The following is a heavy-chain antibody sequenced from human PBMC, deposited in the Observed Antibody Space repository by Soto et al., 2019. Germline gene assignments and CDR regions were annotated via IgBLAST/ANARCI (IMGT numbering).Heavy chain of an antibody. V-gene: IGHV4-59*01. D-gene: IGHD3-10*01. J-gene: IGHJ5*02. CDR1: GGSISTYI. CDR2: IYYSGST. CDR3: ARYGSGSSVWFDP. Sequence: SETLSLTCTVSGGSISTYIWSWIRQPPGKGLEWIGYIYYSGSTNYNPSLKSRVTISVDTSKNQFSLKLSSVTAADTAVYYCARYGSGSSVWFDPWGQGTLVTVSS.